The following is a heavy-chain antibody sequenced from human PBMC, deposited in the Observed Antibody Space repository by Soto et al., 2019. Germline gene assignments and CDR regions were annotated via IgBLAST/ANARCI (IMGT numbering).Heavy chain of an antibody. CDR1: GVSISSGNW. CDR3: ARLVYDSRLNYLYFDY. Sequence: PSETLSLTCDVSGVSISSGNWWSWVRQPPGGGLEWIGEVHHDGSATYHPSLKRRATVSVDRINNRFSLRLNSVTVADTAIYYCARLVYDSRLNYLYFDYWGQGALVTVSS. D-gene: IGHD3-22*01. J-gene: IGHJ4*02. V-gene: IGHV4-4*02. CDR2: VHHDGSA.